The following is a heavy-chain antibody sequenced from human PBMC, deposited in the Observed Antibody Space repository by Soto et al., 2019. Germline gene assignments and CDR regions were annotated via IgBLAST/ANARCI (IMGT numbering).Heavy chain of an antibody. CDR2: ISGSGGST. J-gene: IGHJ4*02. CDR3: AKPDIVATITSFDY. Sequence: PVGSLRLSCAASGFTFSSYAMSWVRQAPGKGLEWVSAISGSGGSTYYADSVKGRFTISRDNSKNTLYLQMNSLRAEDTAVYYCAKPDIVATITSFDYWGQGTLVTVSS. CDR1: GFTFSSYA. D-gene: IGHD5-12*01. V-gene: IGHV3-23*01.